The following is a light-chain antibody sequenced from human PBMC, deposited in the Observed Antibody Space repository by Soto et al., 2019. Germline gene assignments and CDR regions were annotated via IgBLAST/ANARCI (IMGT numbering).Light chain of an antibody. CDR2: DVS. Sequence: QSALTQPASVSGSPGQSITISCTGTSSDVGGYNYVSWYQQHPGKAPKLMIYDVSNRPSGVSNRFSGSKSGNTASLTISGLQAEDEADYYGSSYTGRSTYVVFGGGTNLTVL. J-gene: IGLJ2*01. V-gene: IGLV2-14*01. CDR3: SSYTGRSTYVV. CDR1: SSDVGGYNY.